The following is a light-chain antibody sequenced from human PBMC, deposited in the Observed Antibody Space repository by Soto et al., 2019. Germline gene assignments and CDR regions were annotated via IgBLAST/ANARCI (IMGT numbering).Light chain of an antibody. CDR1: QSVSSN. CDR2: GAS. J-gene: IGKJ1*01. Sequence: EILMTQSPANLSVSPGERATLSCRASQSVSSNLAWYQQKPGQAPRLLIYGASTRATGIPARFSGSGSGTEFTLSISSLQSEDFAVYYCQQYLNWPRTFGQGTKVDIK. CDR3: QQYLNWPRT. V-gene: IGKV3-15*01.